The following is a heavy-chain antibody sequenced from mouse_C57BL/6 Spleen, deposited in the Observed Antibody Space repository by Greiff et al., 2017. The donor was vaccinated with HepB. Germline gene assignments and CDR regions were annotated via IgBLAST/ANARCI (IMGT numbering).Heavy chain of an antibody. J-gene: IGHJ2*01. CDR2: IDPENGDT. CDR1: GFNIKDDY. V-gene: IGHV14-4*01. Sequence: EVQLQESGAELVRPGASVKLSCTASGFNIKDDYMHWVKQRPEQGLEWIGWIDPENGDTEYASKFQGKATITADTSSNTAYLQLSSLTSEDTAVYYCTTWTIGDGYYYFDYWGQGTTLTVSS. CDR3: TTWTIGDGYYYFDY. D-gene: IGHD2-3*01.